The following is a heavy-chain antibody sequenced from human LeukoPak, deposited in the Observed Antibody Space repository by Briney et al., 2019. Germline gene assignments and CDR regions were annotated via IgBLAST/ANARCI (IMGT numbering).Heavy chain of an antibody. D-gene: IGHD3-10*01. V-gene: IGHV1-46*01. J-gene: IGHJ4*02. CDR2: INPSGGST. CDR3: ASSTMVRGVIITCDY. Sequence: EASVKVSCKASGYTFTSYFMHWVRQAPGQGLEWMGVINPSGGSTSYAQKFQGRVTMTRDMSTSTVYMELSSLRSEDTAVYYCASSTMVRGVIITCDYWGQGTLVTVSS. CDR1: GYTFTSYF.